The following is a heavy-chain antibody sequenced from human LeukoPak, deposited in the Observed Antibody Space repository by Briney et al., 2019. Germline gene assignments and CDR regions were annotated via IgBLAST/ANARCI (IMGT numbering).Heavy chain of an antibody. V-gene: IGHV4-34*01. Sequence: PSETLSLTCAVYGGSFSGYYWSWIRQPPGKGLEWIGEINRSGSTNYNPSLKSRVTISVDTSKNQFSLKLSSVTAADTAVYYCARQGYGFWSGYYDPWGQGTLVTVSS. J-gene: IGHJ5*02. CDR2: INRSGST. CDR3: ARQGYGFWSGYYDP. D-gene: IGHD3-3*01. CDR1: GGSFSGYY.